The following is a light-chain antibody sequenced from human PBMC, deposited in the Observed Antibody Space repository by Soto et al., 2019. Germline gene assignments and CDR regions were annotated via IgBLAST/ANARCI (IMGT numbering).Light chain of an antibody. CDR2: WAS. CDR1: QSILSTSDNKSY. CDR3: QQYKSLPIT. Sequence: DIVMTQSPDSLAVSLGERATIDCKSSQSILSTSDNKSYLNWYQQKPRQPPKLLIYWASTREFGVPDRFSGSGSGTDFTLTISSLQAEDVAVYYCQQYKSLPITFGGGTKVEIK. J-gene: IGKJ4*01. V-gene: IGKV4-1*01.